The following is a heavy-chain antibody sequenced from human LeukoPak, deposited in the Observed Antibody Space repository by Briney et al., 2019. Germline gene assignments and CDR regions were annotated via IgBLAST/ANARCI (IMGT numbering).Heavy chain of an antibody. V-gene: IGHV1-18*01. CDR1: GYTFTSYG. CDR3: ARDTRPYSSSWLDY. D-gene: IGHD6-13*01. CDR2: ISAYNGNT. Sequence: GASVKVSCKASGYTFTSYGISWVRQAPGQGLEWMGWISAYNGNTNYAQKLQGRVAMTTDTSTSTAYMELRSLRSDDTAVYYCARDTRPYSSSWLDYWGQGTLVTVSS. J-gene: IGHJ4*02.